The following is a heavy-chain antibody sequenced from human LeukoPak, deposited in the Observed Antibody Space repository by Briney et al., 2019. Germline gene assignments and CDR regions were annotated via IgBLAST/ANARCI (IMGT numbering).Heavy chain of an antibody. D-gene: IGHD1-14*01. CDR2: IYYSGST. V-gene: IGHV4-30-4*01. J-gene: IGHJ4*02. CDR3: ASYHSQEDFDY. CDR1: GGSISSGDYY. Sequence: PSETLSLTCTVSGGSISSGDYYWSWIRQPPGKGLEWIGYIYYSGSTYYNPSLKSRVTISVDTSKNQFSLKLSSVTAADTAVYYCASYHSQEDFDYWGQGTLVTVSS.